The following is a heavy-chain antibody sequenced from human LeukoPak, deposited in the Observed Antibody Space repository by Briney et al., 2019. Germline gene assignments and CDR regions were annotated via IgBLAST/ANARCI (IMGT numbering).Heavy chain of an antibody. J-gene: IGHJ6*03. Sequence: GESLKISCKGSGYSFTSYWIGWARQMPGKGLEWMGIIYPGDSDTRYSPSFQGQVTISADKSISTAYLQWSSLKASDTAMYYCARHDLITRGYSYGYYMDVWGKGTTVTVSS. V-gene: IGHV5-51*01. CDR1: GYSFTSYW. CDR3: ARHDLITRGYSYGYYMDV. D-gene: IGHD5-18*01. CDR2: IYPGDSDT.